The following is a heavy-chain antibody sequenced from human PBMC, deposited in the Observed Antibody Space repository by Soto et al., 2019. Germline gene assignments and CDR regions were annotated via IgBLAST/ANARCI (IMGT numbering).Heavy chain of an antibody. D-gene: IGHD1-26*01. CDR1: GYRFSTYW. CDR3: ARVGGIVDYGTWMQ. Sequence: PGDSLKISCKSSGYRFSTYWIGWVRQRPGKGPEWMAVIYPGDSDTRENPSFQGQVTISADKSSNTVHLQWRSLKASDTAIYYCARVGGIVDYGTWMQWGQGTPVTVSS. V-gene: IGHV5-51*01. J-gene: IGHJ4*02. CDR2: IYPGDSDT.